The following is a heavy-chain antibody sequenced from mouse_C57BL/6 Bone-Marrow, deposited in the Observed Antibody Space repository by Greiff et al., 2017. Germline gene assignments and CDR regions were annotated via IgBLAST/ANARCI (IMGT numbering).Heavy chain of an antibody. V-gene: IGHV1-19*01. CDR2: INPYNGGT. CDR3: SAITTVVAPYFDV. J-gene: IGHJ1*03. D-gene: IGHD1-1*01. Sequence: EVQLVASGPVLVKPGASVKMSCKASGYTFTDYYMNWVKQSHGKSLEWIGVINPYNGGTSYHQKFKGQATLTVDKSSSTAYMELNSLTSEDSAGYYCSAITTVVAPYFDVWGTGTTVTVSS. CDR1: GYTFTDYY.